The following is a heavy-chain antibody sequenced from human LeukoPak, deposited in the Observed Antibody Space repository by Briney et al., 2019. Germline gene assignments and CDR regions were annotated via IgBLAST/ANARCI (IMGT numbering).Heavy chain of an antibody. CDR1: GFTFSSYA. J-gene: IGHJ4*02. V-gene: IGHV3-23*01. CDR2: ISGSGGST. CDR3: AKTPPYYYDSSGYSLDY. D-gene: IGHD3-22*01. Sequence: GGSLRLSCAASGFTFSSYAMSWVRQAPGKGLEWVSAISGSGGSTYYADSVKGRFTISRDNSKNTLYLQMNSLRAEDTAVYYCAKTPPYYYDSSGYSLDYWGQGTLVTVSS.